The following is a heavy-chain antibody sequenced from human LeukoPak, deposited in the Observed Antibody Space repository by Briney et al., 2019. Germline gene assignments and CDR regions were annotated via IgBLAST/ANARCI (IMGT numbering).Heavy chain of an antibody. Sequence: PGGSLRLSCAASGFTFSSYAMSWVRQAPGKGLEWVSAISGSGGSTHYADSVKGRFTISRDNSKNTLYLQMNSLRAEDTAVYYCAKSSGYSGYDQRRDFDYWGQGTLVTVSS. CDR1: GFTFSSYA. D-gene: IGHD5-12*01. J-gene: IGHJ4*02. CDR3: AKSSGYSGYDQRRDFDY. CDR2: ISGSGGST. V-gene: IGHV3-23*01.